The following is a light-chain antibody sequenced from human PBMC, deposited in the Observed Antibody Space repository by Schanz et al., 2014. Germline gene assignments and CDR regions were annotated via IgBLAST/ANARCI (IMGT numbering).Light chain of an antibody. V-gene: IGLV2-8*01. CDR2: DVN. CDR3: NSYAGSNNWV. J-gene: IGLJ3*02. CDR1: SSDVGGYNY. Sequence: QSALNQPASVSGSPGQSITISCTGTSSDVGGYNYVSWYQHHPGKVPKLMIFDVNQRPSGVPDRFSASKSGNTASLTISGLQTEDEADYYCNSYAGSNNWVFGGGTKLTVL.